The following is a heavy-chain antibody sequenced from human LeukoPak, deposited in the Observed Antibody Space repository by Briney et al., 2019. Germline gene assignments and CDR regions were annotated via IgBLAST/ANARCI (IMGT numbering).Heavy chain of an antibody. Sequence: SETLSLTCTVSGGSISSDYWSWIRQPPGKGLEWIGYIYFSGSTNYNPSLKSRVTISVDTSKTQFSLRLSSVTAADTAVYYCAREYNYDSSGYYDYWGQGTLVTVSS. D-gene: IGHD3-22*01. CDR2: IYFSGST. CDR1: GGSISSDY. J-gene: IGHJ4*02. CDR3: AREYNYDSSGYYDY. V-gene: IGHV4-59*01.